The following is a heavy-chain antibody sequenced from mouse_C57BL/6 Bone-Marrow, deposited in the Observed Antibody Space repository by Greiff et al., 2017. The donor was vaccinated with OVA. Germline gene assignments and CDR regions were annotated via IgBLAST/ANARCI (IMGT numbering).Heavy chain of an antibody. CDR2: IWSGGST. CDR1: GFSLTSYG. CDR3: ALRLTTVASYAMDY. D-gene: IGHD1-1*01. J-gene: IGHJ4*01. V-gene: IGHV2-4*01. Sequence: QVQLKESGPGLVQPSQSLSITCTVSGFSLTSYGVHWVRQPPGKGLEWLGVIWSGGSTDYNAAFISRLSISKDNSKSQVFFKMNSLQADDTAIYYCALRLTTVASYAMDYWGQGTSVTVSS.